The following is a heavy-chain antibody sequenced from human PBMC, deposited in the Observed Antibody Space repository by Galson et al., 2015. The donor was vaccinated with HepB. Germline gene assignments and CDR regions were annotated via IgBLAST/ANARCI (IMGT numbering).Heavy chain of an antibody. D-gene: IGHD4-17*01. CDR1: GYPFTGYY. Sequence: SVKVSCKASGYPFTGYYMHWVRQAPGQGLEWMGRINSNSGGTNYAQKFQGRVTMTRDTSISTAYMELSRLRSDDTAMYYCARDPLYGDYARAIDYCGQGTLVTDSS. J-gene: IGHJ4*02. CDR3: ARDPLYGDYARAIDY. V-gene: IGHV1-2*06. CDR2: INSNSGGT.